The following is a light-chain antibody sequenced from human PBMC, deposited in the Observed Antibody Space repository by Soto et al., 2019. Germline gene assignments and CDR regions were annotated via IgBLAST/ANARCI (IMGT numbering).Light chain of an antibody. CDR1: SSDVGGYNY. CDR3: SSYTSSSLGV. J-gene: IGLJ1*01. Sequence: QSALTQPASVSGSPGQSITISCTGTSSDVGGYNYVSWYQQYPGKAPKLMIFEVSNRPSGVSNRFSGSKSGNTAYLTISGLQAEDEADYYCSSYTSSSLGVFGTGTKLTVL. CDR2: EVS. V-gene: IGLV2-14*01.